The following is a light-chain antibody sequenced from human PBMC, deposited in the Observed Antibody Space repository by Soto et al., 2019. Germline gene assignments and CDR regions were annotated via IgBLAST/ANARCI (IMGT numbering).Light chain of an antibody. Sequence: QSFLGQPASVSGYAGQSITSSCTGSSSDVGGYEFVSWYQQHPGKAPKVMIYEVSHRPSGVSNRFSGSNSGNTASLTISGLQAEDEADYYCSSYTNIGTPLFGTRTKVTVL. V-gene: IGLV2-14*01. CDR3: SSYTNIGTPL. CDR1: SSDVGGYEF. CDR2: EVS. J-gene: IGLJ1*01.